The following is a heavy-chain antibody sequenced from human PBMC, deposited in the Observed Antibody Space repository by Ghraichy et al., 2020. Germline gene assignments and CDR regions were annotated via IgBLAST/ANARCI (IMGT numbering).Heavy chain of an antibody. Sequence: GGSLRLSCAASDFTFGDYWMSWVRQAPGKGLEWVANINQDGSAKYYVDSVKGRFTISRDNAKNSLYLQMNSLRPEYTAVYNCERQPYSDGTRYFDYWGHGTLVTVSS. CDR2: INQDGSAK. V-gene: IGHV3-7*01. CDR3: ERQPYSDGTRYFDY. CDR1: DFTFGDYW. D-gene: IGHD5-18*01. J-gene: IGHJ4*01.